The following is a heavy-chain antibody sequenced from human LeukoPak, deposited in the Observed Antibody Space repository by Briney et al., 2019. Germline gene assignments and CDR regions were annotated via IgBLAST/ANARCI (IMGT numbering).Heavy chain of an antibody. J-gene: IGHJ3*02. D-gene: IGHD2-15*01. CDR2: IYYSGST. V-gene: IGHV4-59*01. CDR3: ARVEGHYSDAFDI. CDR1: GGSISSYY. Sequence: SETLSLTCTVSGGSISSYYRSWIRQPPGKGLEWIGYIYYSGSTNYNPSLKSRVTISVDTSKNQFSLKLSSVTAADTAVYYCARVEGHYSDAFDIWGQGTMVTVSS.